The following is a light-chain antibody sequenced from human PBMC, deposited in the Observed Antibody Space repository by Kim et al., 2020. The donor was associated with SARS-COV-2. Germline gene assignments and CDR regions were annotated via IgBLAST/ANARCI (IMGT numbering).Light chain of an antibody. CDR1: QSISSW. Sequence: DIQMTQSPSTLSASVGDRVTITCRASQSISSWLAWYQQKPGKAPKLLIYKASSLESGVPSRFSGSGSGTEFTLTISSLQPDDFATYYCQQYNSPSLMYTFGQGTKLEI. CDR3: QQYNSPSLMYT. V-gene: IGKV1-5*03. J-gene: IGKJ2*01. CDR2: KAS.